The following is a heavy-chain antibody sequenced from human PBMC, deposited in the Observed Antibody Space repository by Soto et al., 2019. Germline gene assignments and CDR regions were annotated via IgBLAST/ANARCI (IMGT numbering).Heavy chain of an antibody. CDR3: ARSIDSSGFYFSNC. CDR1: GGVISSYY. V-gene: IGHV4-59*01. Sequence: SETLSINGTVSGGVISSYYWSWIRQSPGKGLELIGYIHHTGITNYNPSLKSRVTMSLDTSRNQFSLKLYSVTTADTAVYYCARSIDSSGFYFSNCWGQGTLVTVSS. J-gene: IGHJ4*02. D-gene: IGHD3-22*01. CDR2: IHHTGIT.